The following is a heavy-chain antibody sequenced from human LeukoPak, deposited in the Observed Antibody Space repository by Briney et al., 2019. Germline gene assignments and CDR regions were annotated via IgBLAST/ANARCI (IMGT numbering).Heavy chain of an antibody. CDR2: INHSGST. CDR1: GFTFGSYA. V-gene: IGHV4-34*01. CDR3: ARGQVGRAGTFRIWAYFDH. J-gene: IGHJ4*02. Sequence: GSLRLSCAASGFTFGSYAMSWVRQLPGKGLEWIGEINHSGSTNYNPSLKSRVTISVDTSKNQFSLKLSSVTAADTAVYYCARGQVGRAGTFRIWAYFDHWGQGTLVIVSS. D-gene: IGHD6-19*01.